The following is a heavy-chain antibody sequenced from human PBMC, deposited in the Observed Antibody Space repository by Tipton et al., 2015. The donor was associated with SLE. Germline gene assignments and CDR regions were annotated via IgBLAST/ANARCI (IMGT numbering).Heavy chain of an antibody. V-gene: IGHV4-34*01. D-gene: IGHD3-3*01. CDR1: GGSFSGYY. CDR3: ARSNGVQDGENWFDP. Sequence: TLSLTCAVYGGSFSGYYWSWIRQPPGKGLEWIGEINHSGSTNYNPSLKSRVTISVDTSKNQFSLKLSSVTAADTAVYYCARSNGVQDGENWFDPWGQGTLVTVSS. CDR2: INHSGST. J-gene: IGHJ5*02.